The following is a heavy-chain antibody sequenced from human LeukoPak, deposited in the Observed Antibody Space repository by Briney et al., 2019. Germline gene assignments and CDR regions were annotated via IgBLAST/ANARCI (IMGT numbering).Heavy chain of an antibody. CDR3: ARIFIRNGYSSYFDC. Sequence: SETLSLTCTVSGFSISSGHYWGWVRQPPGAGLEWIGSVYQSGTTYYNPSLKSRVPTSVDMSKNQFSLRLRPVTAADPAVYYCARIFIRNGYSSYFDCWGQGTLVTVSS. CDR1: GFSISSGHY. CDR2: VYQSGTT. D-gene: IGHD5-18*01. V-gene: IGHV4-38-2*02. J-gene: IGHJ4*02.